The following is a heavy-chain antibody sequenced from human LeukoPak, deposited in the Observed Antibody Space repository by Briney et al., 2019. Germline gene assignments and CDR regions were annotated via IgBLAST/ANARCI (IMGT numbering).Heavy chain of an antibody. Sequence: SETLSLTCTVSGGSISSSSYYWGWIRQPPGKGLEWIGSIYYSGSTYYNPSLKSRVTISVDTSKNQFSLKLSSVTAADTAVYYCARTVLLWFGEPLYLDYWAREPWSPSPQ. CDR2: IYYSGST. CDR3: ARTVLLWFGEPLYLDY. V-gene: IGHV4-39*01. CDR1: GGSISSSSYY. J-gene: IGHJ4*02. D-gene: IGHD3-10*01.